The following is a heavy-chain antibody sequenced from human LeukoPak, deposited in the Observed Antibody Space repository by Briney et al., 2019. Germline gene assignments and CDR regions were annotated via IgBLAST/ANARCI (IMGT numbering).Heavy chain of an antibody. CDR1: GFTFSDYY. Sequence: PGGSLRLSCAASGFTFSDYYMSWLRQAPGKGLEWVSYISSSGSTIYYADSVKGRFTISRDNAKNSLYLQMNSLRAEDTAVYYCAREPPGLPRAFDIWGQGTMVTVSS. CDR2: ISSSGSTI. V-gene: IGHV3-11*01. CDR3: AREPPGLPRAFDI. J-gene: IGHJ3*02.